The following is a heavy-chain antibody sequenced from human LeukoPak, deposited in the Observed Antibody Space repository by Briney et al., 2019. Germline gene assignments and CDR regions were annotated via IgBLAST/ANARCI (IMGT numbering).Heavy chain of an antibody. D-gene: IGHD3-10*01. CDR2: INEHGSIT. V-gene: IGHV3-74*01. CDR1: GFTSSSYW. J-gene: IGHJ4*02. Sequence: GGSLRLSCAASGFTSSSYWMHWVRQVPGKGLVWVARINEHGSITDYADSVKDRFTVSRDNAWNTLYLAMNRLRSEDTACHYCGKDGAGSGSLWGQGTLISVFS. CDR3: GKDGAGSGSL.